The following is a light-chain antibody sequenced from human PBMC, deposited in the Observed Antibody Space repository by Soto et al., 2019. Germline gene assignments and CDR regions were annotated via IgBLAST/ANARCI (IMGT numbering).Light chain of an antibody. J-gene: IGLJ1*01. CDR2: GNS. Sequence: QSVLTQPPSVSGAPGQRVTISCTGSSSNIGAGYDVHWYQQLPGTAPKLLIYGNSNRPSGVPDRFSGSKSGTSASLAITGLQAEDEADNYCQSYDSSLSRVFGTGTKLTVL. CDR1: SSNIGAGYD. CDR3: QSYDSSLSRV. V-gene: IGLV1-40*01.